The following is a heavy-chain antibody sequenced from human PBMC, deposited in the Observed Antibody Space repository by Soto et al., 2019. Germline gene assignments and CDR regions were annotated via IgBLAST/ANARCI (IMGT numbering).Heavy chain of an antibody. CDR3: AKEPKLWFGELPPTYFDY. Sequence: EVQLVESGGGLVKPGGSLRLSCAASGFTFSSYSMNWVRQAPGKGLEWVSSISSSSSYIYYADSVKGRFTISRDNAKNSLYRQMNSLRAEDTAVYYCAKEPKLWFGELPPTYFDYWGQGTLVTVSS. CDR2: ISSSSSYI. CDR1: GFTFSSYS. V-gene: IGHV3-21*04. J-gene: IGHJ4*02. D-gene: IGHD3-10*01.